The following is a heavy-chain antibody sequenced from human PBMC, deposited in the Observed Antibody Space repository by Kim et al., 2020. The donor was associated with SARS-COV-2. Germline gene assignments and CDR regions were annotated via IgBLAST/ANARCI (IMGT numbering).Heavy chain of an antibody. D-gene: IGHD2-15*01. CDR3: ARHTGEYLSSVVVEGGCWFDP. CDR1: GYSFTSYW. Sequence: GESLKISCKGSGYSFTSYWISWVRQMPGKGLEWMGRIDPSDSYTNYSPSFQGHVTISADKSISTAYLQWSSLKASDTAMYYCARHTGEYLSSVVVEGGCWFDPWGQGTLVTVSS. J-gene: IGHJ5*02. CDR2: IDPSDSYT. V-gene: IGHV5-10-1*01.